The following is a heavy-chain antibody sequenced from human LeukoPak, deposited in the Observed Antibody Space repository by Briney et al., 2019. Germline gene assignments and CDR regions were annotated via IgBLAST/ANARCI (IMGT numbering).Heavy chain of an antibody. CDR2: ISSTSMYI. Sequence: GGSLRLSCAASGFTFSIYSMTWVRQAPGKGLEWVSSISSTSMYIYYADSMRGRFTVSRDNAENSLFLQIDSLGVEDTAVYSCARVAAGAEAHTLHYHYMDVWGKGTTVTVSS. V-gene: IGHV3-21*01. D-gene: IGHD6-13*01. CDR3: ARVAAGAEAHTLHYHYMDV. J-gene: IGHJ6*03. CDR1: GFTFSIYS.